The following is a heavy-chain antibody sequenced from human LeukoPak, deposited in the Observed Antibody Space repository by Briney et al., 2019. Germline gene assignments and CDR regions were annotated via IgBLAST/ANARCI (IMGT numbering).Heavy chain of an antibody. CDR2: INHTGST. D-gene: IGHD3-22*01. Sequence: PSETLSLTCTVSGGSISSGASDWGWIRQHPKRGLEWVGYINHTGSTYYNPSLGSRVTVSVDTSKSQFSLKLSSVTAADSAVYYCARAARQGFTMIVMLFFYFDLWGRGTLVTVSS. J-gene: IGHJ2*01. CDR1: GGSISSGASD. V-gene: IGHV4-31*03. CDR3: ARAARQGFTMIVMLFFYFDL.